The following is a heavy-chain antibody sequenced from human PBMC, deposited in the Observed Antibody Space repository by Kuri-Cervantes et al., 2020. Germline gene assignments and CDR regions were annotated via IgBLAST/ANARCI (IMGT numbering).Heavy chain of an antibody. V-gene: IGHV3-64*04. CDR3: ARDFRLRLGELSLFGY. J-gene: IGHJ4*02. D-gene: IGHD3-16*02. CDR2: ISWNSGSI. Sequence: GGSLRLSCAASGFTFSSYAMHWVRQAPGKGLEWVSGISWNSGSIGYADSVKGRFTISRDNSKNTLYLQMNSLRAEDTAVYYCARDFRLRLGELSLFGYWGQGTLVTVSS. CDR1: GFTFSSYA.